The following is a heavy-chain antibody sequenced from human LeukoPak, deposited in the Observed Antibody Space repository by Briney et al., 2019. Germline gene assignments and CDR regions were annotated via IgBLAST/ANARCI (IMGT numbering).Heavy chain of an antibody. Sequence: ASVKVSCKASGYTFNRYYMHWVRQAPGHGLEWMGWLNPNSGVTKYAQKFQGRVTMTRDTSISTAYMELSSLRSDDTAVYYCATLGGMIVVVITFLGYWGQGTLVTVSS. V-gene: IGHV1-2*02. D-gene: IGHD3-22*01. J-gene: IGHJ4*02. CDR3: ATLGGMIVVVITFLGY. CDR2: LNPNSGVT. CDR1: GYTFNRYY.